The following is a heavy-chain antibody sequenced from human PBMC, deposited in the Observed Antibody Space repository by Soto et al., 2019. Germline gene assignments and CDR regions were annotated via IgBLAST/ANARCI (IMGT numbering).Heavy chain of an antibody. V-gene: IGHV1-3*04. CDR1: GYSLTTYS. J-gene: IGHJ4*02. CDR3: VRDHVYD. CDR2: IRTFNGDT. Sequence: ASVKVSCKVSGYSLTTYSIHWVRQAPGQGLEWMGTIRTFNGDTEYSQKLQGRFTITSDTSARTVYMELSSLRPEDTGLYYCVRDHVYDWGQGTLVTVSS. D-gene: IGHD2-8*01.